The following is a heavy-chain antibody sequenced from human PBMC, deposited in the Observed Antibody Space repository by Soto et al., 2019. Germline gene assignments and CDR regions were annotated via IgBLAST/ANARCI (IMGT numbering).Heavy chain of an antibody. D-gene: IGHD4-17*01. CDR3: ARSGSTVTSDVDY. Sequence: EVQLVESGGGLVKPGGSLRLSCAASGFTFSSYSMNWVRQAPGKGLEWVSSISSSSSYIYYADSVKGRFTISSDNAKHSLYLQMNSLRAEDTAVYYCARSGSTVTSDVDYWGQGTLVTVSS. J-gene: IGHJ4*02. V-gene: IGHV3-21*01. CDR2: ISSSSSYI. CDR1: GFTFSSYS.